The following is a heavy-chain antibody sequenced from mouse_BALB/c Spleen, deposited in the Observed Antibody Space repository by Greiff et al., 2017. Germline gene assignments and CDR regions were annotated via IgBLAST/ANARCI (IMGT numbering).Heavy chain of an antibody. D-gene: IGHD1-1*01. V-gene: IGHV1-69*01. Sequence: QVQLQQPGAELVMPGASVKMSCKASGYTFTDYWMHWVKQRPGQGLEWIGAIDTSDSYTSYNQKFKGKATLTVDESSSTAYMQLSSLTSEDSAVYYCARDYGSSPSFAYWGQGTLVTVSA. CDR3: ARDYGSSPSFAY. CDR2: IDTSDSYT. J-gene: IGHJ3*01. CDR1: GYTFTDYW.